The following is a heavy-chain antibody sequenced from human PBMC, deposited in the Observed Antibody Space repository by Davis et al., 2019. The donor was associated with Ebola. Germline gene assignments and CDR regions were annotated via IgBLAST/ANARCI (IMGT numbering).Heavy chain of an antibody. CDR3: ARDRNTIFGVAYYYYGMDV. J-gene: IGHJ6*02. D-gene: IGHD3-3*01. Sequence: GESLKISCAASGFTFSSYSMNWVRQAPGKGLEWVAVIWYDGSNKYYADSVKGRFTISRDNSKNTLYLQMNSLRAEDTAVYYCARDRNTIFGVAYYYYGMDVWGQGTTVTVSS. V-gene: IGHV3-33*08. CDR1: GFTFSSYS. CDR2: IWYDGSNK.